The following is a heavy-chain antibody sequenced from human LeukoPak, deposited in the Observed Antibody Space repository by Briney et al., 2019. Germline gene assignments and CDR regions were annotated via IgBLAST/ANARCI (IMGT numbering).Heavy chain of an antibody. CDR1: GYTFTSYG. J-gene: IGHJ3*02. CDR2: ISAYNGNT. D-gene: IGHD3-10*01. Sequence: ASVKVSCKASGYTFTSYGISWVRQAPGQGLEWMGWISAYNGNTNYAQELQGRVTMTTDTSTSTAYMELRSLRSDDTAVYYCARDPQYYYGSGRNPNAFDIWGQGTMVTVSS. CDR3: ARDPQYYYGSGRNPNAFDI. V-gene: IGHV1-18*01.